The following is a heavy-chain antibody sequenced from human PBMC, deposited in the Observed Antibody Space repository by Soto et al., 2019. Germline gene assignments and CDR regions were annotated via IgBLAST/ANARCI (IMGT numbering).Heavy chain of an antibody. V-gene: IGHV1-69*12. J-gene: IGHJ4*02. D-gene: IGHD3-16*01. CDR2: IIPIFGTA. CDR3: ASTLYTGDVYKPSLDY. CDR1: GGTFSSYA. Sequence: QVQLVQSGAEVKKPGSSVKVSCKASGGTFSSYAISWVRQAPGQGLEWMGGIIPIFGTANYAQKFQGRVTITADESTSTADMELSSLRSEDTAVYYCASTLYTGDVYKPSLDYWGQGPLVTVSS.